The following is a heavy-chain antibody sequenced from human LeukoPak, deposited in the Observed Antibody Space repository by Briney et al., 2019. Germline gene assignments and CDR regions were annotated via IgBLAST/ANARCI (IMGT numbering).Heavy chain of an antibody. V-gene: IGHV3-21*01. CDR1: GFTFSSYS. D-gene: IGHD3-22*01. CDR2: ISSSSSYI. CDR3: ARDLTFTINSSGYKYYYYYGMDV. J-gene: IGHJ6*02. Sequence: SGGSLRLSCAASGFTFSSYSMNWVRQAPGKGLEWVSSISSSSSYIYYADSVKGRFTISRDNAKNSLYLQMNSLRAEDTAVYYCARDLTFTINSSGYKYYYYYGMDVWGQGTTVTVSS.